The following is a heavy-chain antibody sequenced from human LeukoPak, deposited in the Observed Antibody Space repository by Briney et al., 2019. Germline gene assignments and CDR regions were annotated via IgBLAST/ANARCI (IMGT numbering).Heavy chain of an antibody. CDR2: IYTSGST. Sequence: ASETLSLTCTVSGGSISSYYWSWIRQPPGKGLEWIGYIYTSGSTNYNPSLKSRVTISVDTSKNQFSLKLSSMTAADTAVYYCARAPQYSGSYDYWGQGTLVTVSS. CDR3: ARAPQYSGSYDY. V-gene: IGHV4-4*09. CDR1: GGSISSYY. D-gene: IGHD1-26*01. J-gene: IGHJ4*02.